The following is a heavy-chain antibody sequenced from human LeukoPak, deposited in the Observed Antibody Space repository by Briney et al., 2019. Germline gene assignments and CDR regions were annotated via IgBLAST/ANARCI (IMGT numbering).Heavy chain of an antibody. Sequence: GGSLRLSCAASGFTFSSYTMNWVRQAPGKGLEWVSYISGSSIYIYYAHSAKGRFTISRDNIKNSLYLRMDSLRAEDTAVYYCARSGCSGGSCYGVFDYGGEGTLVTVPS. J-gene: IGHJ4*02. D-gene: IGHD2-15*01. CDR1: GFTFSSYT. CDR2: ISGSSIYI. V-gene: IGHV3-21*01. CDR3: ARSGCSGGSCYGVFDY.